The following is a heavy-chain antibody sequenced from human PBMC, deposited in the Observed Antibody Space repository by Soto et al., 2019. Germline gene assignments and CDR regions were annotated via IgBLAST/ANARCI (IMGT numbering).Heavy chain of an antibody. CDR1: GFTFSSYA. J-gene: IGHJ4*02. V-gene: IGHV3-23*01. D-gene: IGHD3-22*01. Sequence: GGSLRLSCTASGFTFSSYAMSWVRQAPGKGLERVSAISGSGGSTYHADSVKGRFTISRDNSKNTLYLQMNSLRAEDTAVYYCAMYDSSGYPLFRYWGQGTLVTVSS. CDR3: AMYDSSGYPLFRY. CDR2: ISGSGGST.